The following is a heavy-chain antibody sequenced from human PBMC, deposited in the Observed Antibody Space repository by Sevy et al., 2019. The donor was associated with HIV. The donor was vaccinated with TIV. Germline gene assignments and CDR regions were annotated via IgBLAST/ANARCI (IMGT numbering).Heavy chain of an antibody. J-gene: IGHJ6*02. CDR2: IIPIFGTA. V-gene: IGHV1-69*13. CDR3: ARSGTSQRYYYGMDV. Sequence: ASVKVSCRASGGTFSSYAISWVRQAPGQGLEWMGGIIPIFGTANYAQKFQGRVTITADESTSTAYMELSSLRSEDTAVYYCARSGTSQRYYYGMDVWGQGTTVTVSS. CDR1: GGTFSSYA. D-gene: IGHD5-18*01.